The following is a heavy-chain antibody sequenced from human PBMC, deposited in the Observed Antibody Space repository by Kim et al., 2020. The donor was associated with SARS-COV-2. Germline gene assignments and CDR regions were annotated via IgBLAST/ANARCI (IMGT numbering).Heavy chain of an antibody. D-gene: IGHD3-10*01. CDR3: ARVRTGLQFGELGGSNWFDP. J-gene: IGHJ5*02. V-gene: IGHV1-3*01. Sequence: KFQGRVTITRDTSASTAYMELSSLRSEDTAVYYCARVRTGLQFGELGGSNWFDPWGQGTLVTVSS.